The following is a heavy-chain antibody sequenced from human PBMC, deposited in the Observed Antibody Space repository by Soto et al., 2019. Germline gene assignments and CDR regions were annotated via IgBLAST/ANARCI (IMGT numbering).Heavy chain of an antibody. CDR2: ISNDGSNA. CDR3: VKACLEVEYQLLNYYYYGMDV. Sequence: GGSLRLSCAGSGFTFRWFCMNWVRQAPGKGLEWVARISNDGSNAYYVDSVKGRFTISRDNSKNTLYLQMSGLRAEDTAVYYCVKACLEVEYQLLNYYYYGMDVWGQGTTVTVSS. J-gene: IGHJ6*02. D-gene: IGHD2-2*01. CDR1: GFTFRWFC. V-gene: IGHV3-30*18.